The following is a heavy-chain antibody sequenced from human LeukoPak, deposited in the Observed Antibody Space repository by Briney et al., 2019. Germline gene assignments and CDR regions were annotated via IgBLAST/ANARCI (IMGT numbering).Heavy chain of an antibody. V-gene: IGHV1-24*01. CDR1: GYTLTELS. CDR2: FDPEDGET. CDR3: ASLAVVPAAKFGWFDP. D-gene: IGHD2-2*01. Sequence: ASVKVSCKVSGYTLTELSMHWVRQAPGKGLEWMGGFDPEDGETIYAQKFQGRVTMTEDTSTDTAYMELSSLRSEDTAVYYCASLAVVPAAKFGWFDPWGRGTLVTVSS. J-gene: IGHJ5*02.